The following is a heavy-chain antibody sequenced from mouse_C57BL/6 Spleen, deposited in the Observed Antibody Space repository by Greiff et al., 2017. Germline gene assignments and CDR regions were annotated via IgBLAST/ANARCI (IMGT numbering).Heavy chain of an antibody. CDR1: GYTFTSSW. CDR3: ASIYYDYDEFAY. J-gene: IGHJ3*01. V-gene: IGHV1-7*01. D-gene: IGHD2-4*01. Sequence: QVQLQQSGAELAKPGASVKLSCKASGYTFTSSWMHWVKQRPGQGLEWIGYINPSSGYTKYNQKFKDKATLTADKSSSTAYMQLSSLTYEDSAVXYCASIYYDYDEFAYGGQGTLVTVSA. CDR2: INPSSGYT.